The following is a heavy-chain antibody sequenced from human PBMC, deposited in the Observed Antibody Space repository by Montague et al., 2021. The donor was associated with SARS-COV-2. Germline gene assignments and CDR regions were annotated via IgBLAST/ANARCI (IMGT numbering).Heavy chain of an antibody. CDR1: GGSVNSGNYY. CDR3: ARDTDVEIRTYSYYEMDV. J-gene: IGHJ6*02. V-gene: IGHV4-61*02. D-gene: IGHD5-12*01. Sequence: TLSLTCTVSGGSVNSGNYYWSWIRQPAGKRLEWMGRISTSGNTNYNPSLKSRLSILVDTSKNQFSLNLRSVTAADTAVYYCARDTDVEIRTYSYYEMDVWGLGTTVTVSS. CDR2: ISTSGNT.